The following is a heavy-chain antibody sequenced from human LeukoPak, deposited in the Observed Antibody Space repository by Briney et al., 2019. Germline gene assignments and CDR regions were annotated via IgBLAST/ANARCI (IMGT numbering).Heavy chain of an antibody. J-gene: IGHJ4*02. CDR2: ITGTGENT. CDR3: AKIGGYFDY. Sequence: GGSLRLSCAASGFTFRSNSMSWFRRPTGKGLEWVSAITGTGENTYYADFVKGRFTISRDNSNNTLYLQMNSLRAEDTAVYYCAKIGGYFDYWGQGTLVTVSS. CDR1: GFTFRSNS. V-gene: IGHV3-23*01. D-gene: IGHD3-10*01.